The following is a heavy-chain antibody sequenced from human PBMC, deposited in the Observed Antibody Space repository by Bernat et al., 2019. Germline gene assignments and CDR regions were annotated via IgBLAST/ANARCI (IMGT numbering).Heavy chain of an antibody. D-gene: IGHD3-22*01. J-gene: IGHJ4*02. V-gene: IGHV4-39*01. CDR3: ASHMIVVVYFDY. CDR1: GGSISSSSYY. CDR2: IYYSGST. Sequence: QLQLQESGPGLVKPSETLSLTCTVSGGSISSSSYYWGWIRQPPGKGLEWIGSIYYSGSTYYNPPLKSRVPISLNTSKNQFSLKLSSVTAADTAVYYCASHMIVVVYFDYWGQGTLVTVSS.